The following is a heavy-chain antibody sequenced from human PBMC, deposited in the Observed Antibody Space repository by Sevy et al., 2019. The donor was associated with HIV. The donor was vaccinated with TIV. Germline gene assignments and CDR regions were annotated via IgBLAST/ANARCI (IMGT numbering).Heavy chain of an antibody. CDR2: IRQDGNEL. J-gene: IGHJ4*02. V-gene: IGHV3-7*01. Sequence: GGSLRLSCAASGFTFDTYWMQWVRQAPGQGLEWVANIRQDGNELYYADSVRARFTISRDNAKETLYLQMSNLRVEDSAIYYCARRYFDLWGQGTLVTVSS. CDR3: ARRYFDL. CDR1: GFTFDTYW.